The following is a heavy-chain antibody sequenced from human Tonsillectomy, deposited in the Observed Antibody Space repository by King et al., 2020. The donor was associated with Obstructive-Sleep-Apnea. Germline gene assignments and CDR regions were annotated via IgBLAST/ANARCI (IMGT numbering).Heavy chain of an antibody. Sequence: LQLQESGPGLLKPSQTLSLTCTVSGGSISSGDYYWSLIRQPPGKGLEWIGYICYSGSTHYNPSLKSRVTISVDTSKNQFSLTLSSVTAADTAVYYCARDRTWIQLWSDWGQGTLVTVSS. V-gene: IGHV4-30-4*01. CDR1: GGSISSGDYY. J-gene: IGHJ4*02. D-gene: IGHD5-18*01. CDR2: ICYSGST. CDR3: ARDRTWIQLWSD.